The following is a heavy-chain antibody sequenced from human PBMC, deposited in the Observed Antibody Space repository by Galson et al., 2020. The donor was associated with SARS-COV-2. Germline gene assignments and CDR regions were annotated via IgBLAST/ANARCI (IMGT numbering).Heavy chain of an antibody. V-gene: IGHV3-30*16. J-gene: IGHJ4*02. Sequence: GGSLRLSCAASGFTFSSYGMPWVRQAPGKGLEWVALISYDGSNKYYPNSVKGRFTISRDNSKNTLYLQMNSLRAEDTAVYYCARAYGGSYGGGFDYWGQGTLVTVSS. CDR1: GFTFSSYG. CDR2: ISYDGSNK. D-gene: IGHD1-26*01. CDR3: ARAYGGSYGGGFDY.